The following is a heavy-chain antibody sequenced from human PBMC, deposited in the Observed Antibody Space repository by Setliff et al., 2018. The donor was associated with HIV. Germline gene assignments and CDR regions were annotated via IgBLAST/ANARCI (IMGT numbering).Heavy chain of an antibody. J-gene: IGHJ6*02. V-gene: IGHV3-7*01. CDR2: IKQDGSEK. CDR3: ARDAPYTSSWLYYSYYYGLDV. CDR1: GFTFSNFW. Sequence: GGSLRLSCAASGFTFSNFWMSWVRQAPGKGLEWVANIKQDGSEKYYVGSVKGRFTISRDNANNSLYLQMNGLRAEDTALYYCARDAPYTSSWLYYSYYYGLDVWGQGTTVTVSS. D-gene: IGHD6-13*01.